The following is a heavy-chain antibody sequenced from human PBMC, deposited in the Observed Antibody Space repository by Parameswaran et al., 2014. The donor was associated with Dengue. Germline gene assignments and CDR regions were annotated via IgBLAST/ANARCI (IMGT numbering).Heavy chain of an antibody. CDR3: ARGPIGYCSGGSCYTGMYAFDI. CDR2: MNPNSGNT. J-gene: IGHJ3*02. D-gene: IGHD2-15*01. Sequence: WVRQAPGQGLEWMGWMNPNSGNTGYAQKFQGRVTMTRNTSISTAYMELSSLRSEDTAVYYCARGPIGYCSGGSCYTGMYAFDIWAKGQWSPSPQ. V-gene: IGHV1-8*01.